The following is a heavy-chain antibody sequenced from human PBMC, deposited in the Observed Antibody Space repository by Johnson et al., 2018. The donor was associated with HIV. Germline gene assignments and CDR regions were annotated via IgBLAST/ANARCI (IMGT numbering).Heavy chain of an antibody. CDR2: ISYDAKHK. V-gene: IGHV3-30*04. CDR1: GFTFSSYA. CDR3: AKAPGTGGWGASDI. D-gene: IGHD1-14*01. Sequence: QVQLVESGGGVVQPGRSLRLSCAASGFTFSSYAMHWVRQAPGKGLEWVAVISYDAKHKYYADSVKGRFTISRDNSKNTLYLQMNSLRAEDTALYYCAKAPGTGGWGASDIWGRGTMVTVSS. J-gene: IGHJ3*02.